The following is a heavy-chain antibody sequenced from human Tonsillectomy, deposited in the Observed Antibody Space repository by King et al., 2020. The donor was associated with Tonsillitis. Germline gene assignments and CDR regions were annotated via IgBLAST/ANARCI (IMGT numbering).Heavy chain of an antibody. D-gene: IGHD2/OR15-2a*01. CDR2: IDTGGDT. Sequence: QLVQSGGGLVQPGTSLRLSCAASGFTFSAYDMHWVRQSTGKGLEWVSCIDTGGDTYYPASVKGRFTISRDNANYSFHLTFNILRAEDSAVYYCARGGGQVGLLWWGQGALVTVSS. CDR3: ARGGGQVGLLW. V-gene: IGHV3-13*01. J-gene: IGHJ4*02. CDR1: GFTFSAYD.